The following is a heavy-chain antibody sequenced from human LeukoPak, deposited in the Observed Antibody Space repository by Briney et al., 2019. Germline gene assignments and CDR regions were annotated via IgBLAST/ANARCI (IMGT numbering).Heavy chain of an antibody. V-gene: IGHV3-21*01. D-gene: IGHD6-19*01. J-gene: IGHJ4*02. CDR3: ARRGAVAGTADY. CDR2: ITKSSINK. Sequence: GGSLRLSCAASGFTFSSYTMNWVRQAPGMGLEWVSSITKSSINKYYADSVKGRFTISRDNAKNSLYLQMNSLRGEDTALYFCARRGAVAGTADYWGQGTLVTVSS. CDR1: GFTFSSYT.